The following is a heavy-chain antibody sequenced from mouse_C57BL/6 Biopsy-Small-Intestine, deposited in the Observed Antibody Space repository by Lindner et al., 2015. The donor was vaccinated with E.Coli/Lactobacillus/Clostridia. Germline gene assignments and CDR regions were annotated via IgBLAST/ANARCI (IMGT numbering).Heavy chain of an antibody. CDR2: IYPGDGDT. J-gene: IGHJ2*01. V-gene: IGHV1-82*01. CDR3: ARSYDYYFDY. Sequence: VQLQESGPELVKPGASVKISCKASGYAFSSSWMNWVKQRPGKGLEWIGRIYPGDGDTNYNGKFKGKATLTADKSSSTAYMQLSSLTSEDSAVYFCARSYDYYFDYWSQGTTLTVSS. CDR1: GYAFSSSW. D-gene: IGHD2-4*01.